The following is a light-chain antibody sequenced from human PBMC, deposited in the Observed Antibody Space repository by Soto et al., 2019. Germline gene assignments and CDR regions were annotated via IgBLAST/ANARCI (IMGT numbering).Light chain of an antibody. CDR3: SSYTGSNTLAV. V-gene: IGLV2-14*01. CDR2: DVS. Sequence: QSALTQPASVSGSPGQSITISCTGTNSDVGGYNYVSWYQQHPGKAPKLMIYDVSNRPSGVSNRFSGSKSGNTASLTISGLQAEDEADYYCSSYTGSNTLAVFGGGTKVTVL. CDR1: NSDVGGYNY. J-gene: IGLJ2*01.